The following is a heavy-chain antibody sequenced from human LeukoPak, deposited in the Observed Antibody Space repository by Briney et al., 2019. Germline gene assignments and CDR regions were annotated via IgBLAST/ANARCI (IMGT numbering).Heavy chain of an antibody. CDR1: GYTLTELS. CDR3: ATDRPHGVFKGYYYYGMDV. V-gene: IGHV1-24*01. J-gene: IGHJ6*02. CDR2: FDPEDGET. D-gene: IGHD3-10*01. Sequence: ASVKVSCKVSGYTLTELSMHWVRQAPGKGLEWMGGFDPEDGETIYAQKFQGRVTMTEDTSTDTAYMELSSLRSEDTAVYYCATDRPHGVFKGYYYYGMDVWGQGTTVTVSS.